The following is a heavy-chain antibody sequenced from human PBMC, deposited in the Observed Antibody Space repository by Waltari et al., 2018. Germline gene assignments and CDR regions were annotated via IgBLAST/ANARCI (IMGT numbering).Heavy chain of an antibody. CDR2: INHSGRT. CDR3: ARGLNRYSGYDWSVVLGETHWFDP. Sequence: QVQLQQWGAGLLKPSETLSLTCAVYGGSFSGYYWSWIRQPPGKGLEWIGEINHSGRTNYNPYLKSRVTISVYTSKNQFSLKLTSVTAADTAVYYCARGLNRYSGYDWSVVLGETHWFDPWGQGTLVTVSS. CDR1: GGSFSGYY. D-gene: IGHD5-12*01. J-gene: IGHJ5*02. V-gene: IGHV4-34*01.